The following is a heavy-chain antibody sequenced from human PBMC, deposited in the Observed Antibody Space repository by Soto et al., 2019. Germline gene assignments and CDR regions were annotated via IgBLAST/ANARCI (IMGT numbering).Heavy chain of an antibody. CDR3: ARGGASGYYYDWGLDY. J-gene: IGHJ4*02. V-gene: IGHV4-39*07. CDR2: IYYSGST. D-gene: IGHD3-22*01. CDR1: GGSISSSSYY. Sequence: SETLSLTCTVSGGSISSSSYYWGWIRQPPGKGLEWIGSIYYSGSTYYNPSLKSRVTISVDTSKNQFSLKLSSVTAADTAVYYCARGGASGYYYDWGLDYWGQGTLVTVSS.